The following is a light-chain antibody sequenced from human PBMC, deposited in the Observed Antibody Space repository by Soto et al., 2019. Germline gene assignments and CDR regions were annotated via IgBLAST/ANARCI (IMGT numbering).Light chain of an antibody. CDR2: SND. V-gene: IGLV1-44*01. CDR1: SSNVGSGT. CDR3: AAWDDSLNGRV. J-gene: IGLJ3*02. Sequence: VLTQPPSASGTPGQRVTISCSGSSSNVGSGTVNWYQQLPGTAPKLLIYSNDQRPSGVPDHISGSKSGTSASLAISGLQSEDEADYYCAAWDDSLNGRVFGGGTKLTVL.